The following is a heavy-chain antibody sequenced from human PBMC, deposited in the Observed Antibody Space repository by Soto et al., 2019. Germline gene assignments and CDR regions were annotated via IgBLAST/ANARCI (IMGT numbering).Heavy chain of an antibody. CDR3: AREGSGSL. D-gene: IGHD6-19*01. J-gene: IGHJ4*02. CDR1: GFTFSSYA. Sequence: PGGSLRLSCAATGFTFSSYAMSWVRQAPGKGLEWVSVISGSGGGTYYADSVKGRFTISRDKSKNQFSLKLSSVTAADTAVYYCAREGSGSLWGQGTLVTVSS. CDR2: ISGSGGGT. V-gene: IGHV3-23*01.